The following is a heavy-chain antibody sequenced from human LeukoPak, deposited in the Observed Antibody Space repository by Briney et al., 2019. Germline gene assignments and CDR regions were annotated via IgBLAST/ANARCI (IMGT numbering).Heavy chain of an antibody. V-gene: IGHV4-31*03. J-gene: IGHJ5*02. CDR1: GSSISSGGYY. CDR3: ASTYITMVRGVIMANWFDP. D-gene: IGHD3-10*01. Sequence: SQTLSLTCTVSGSSISSGGYYWSWIRQHPGTGLEWIGYIYYSGSTYYNPSLKSRVTISVDTSKNQFSLKLSSVTAADTAVYYCASTYITMVRGVIMANWFDPWGQGTLVTVSS. CDR2: IYYSGST.